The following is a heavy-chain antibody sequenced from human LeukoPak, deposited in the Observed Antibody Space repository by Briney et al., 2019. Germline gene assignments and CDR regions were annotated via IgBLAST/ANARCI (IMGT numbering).Heavy chain of an antibody. D-gene: IGHD6-19*01. Sequence: PGGSLRLSCAASGFTFSDHYMTWIRQGPGKGLEWVSYISHTGTTIYYADSVKGRFTISRDNSKNTLYLQMNSLRAEDTAVYYCAKDIAVAAGGFDYWGQGTLVTVSS. CDR3: AKDIAVAAGGFDY. V-gene: IGHV3-11*04. CDR1: GFTFSDHY. CDR2: ISHTGTTI. J-gene: IGHJ4*02.